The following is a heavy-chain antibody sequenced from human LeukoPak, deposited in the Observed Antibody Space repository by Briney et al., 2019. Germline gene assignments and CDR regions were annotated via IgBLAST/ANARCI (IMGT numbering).Heavy chain of an antibody. J-gene: IGHJ5*02. CDR3: ARDAGIAVAGTHWFDP. V-gene: IGHV1-46*01. CDR1: GYTFTCYD. Sequence: ASVKVSCKASGYTFTCYDMHWVRQAPGQGLEWMGIINPSGGSTSYAQKFQGRVTMTRDTSTSTVYMELSSLRSEDTAVYYCARDAGIAVAGTHWFDPWGQGTLVTVSS. D-gene: IGHD6-19*01. CDR2: INPSGGST.